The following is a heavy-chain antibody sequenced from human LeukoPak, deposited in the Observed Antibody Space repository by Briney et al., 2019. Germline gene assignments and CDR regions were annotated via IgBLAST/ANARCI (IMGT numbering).Heavy chain of an antibody. CDR1: SGSFRTYY. D-gene: IGHD2-2*01. CDR2: IFYNEGT. CDR3: VKSNSRYQPWTLDI. J-gene: IGHJ3*02. V-gene: IGHV4-59*01. Sequence: SETLSLTCTVSSGSFRTYYWSWIRQPPGKGLEWTGYIFYNEGTSYNPSLKSRVTISVDTSNNQLSLKVNSVTAADTAMYYCVKSNSRYQPWTLDIWGRGTMVTVSS.